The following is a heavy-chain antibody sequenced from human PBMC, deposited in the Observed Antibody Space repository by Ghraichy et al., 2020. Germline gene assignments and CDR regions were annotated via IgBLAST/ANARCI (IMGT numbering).Heavy chain of an antibody. CDR2: ISWNSGSI. CDR3: AKDYRGHTSCPRD. CDR1: GFTFDDYA. D-gene: IGHD2-2*01. V-gene: IGHV3-9*01. J-gene: IGHJ4*02. Sequence: GGSLRLSCAASGFTFDDYAMHWVRQAPGKGLEWVSGISWNSGSIGYADSVKGRFTISRDNAKNSLYLQMNSLRAEDTAWYYCAKDYRGHTSCPRDWGQGTLVTVSS.